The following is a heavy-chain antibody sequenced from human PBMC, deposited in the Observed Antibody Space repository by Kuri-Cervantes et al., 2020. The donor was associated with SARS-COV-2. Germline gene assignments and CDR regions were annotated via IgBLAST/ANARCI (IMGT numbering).Heavy chain of an antibody. D-gene: IGHD3-9*01. CDR1: GFTFSSYA. V-gene: IGHV3-30-3*01. Sequence: GESLKISCAASGFTFSSYAMHWVRQAPGKGLEWVAVISYDGSNKYYADYVKGRFTISRDNSKNTLYLQMNSLRAEDTAVYYCARDFDWLSTQDGYMDVWGKGTTVTVSS. CDR2: ISYDGSNK. J-gene: IGHJ6*03. CDR3: ARDFDWLSTQDGYMDV.